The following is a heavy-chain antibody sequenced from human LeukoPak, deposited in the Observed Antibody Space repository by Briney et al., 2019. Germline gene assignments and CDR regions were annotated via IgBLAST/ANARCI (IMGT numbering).Heavy chain of an antibody. CDR1: GFSFSDFY. CDR2: IGTRSNPI. Sequence: GGSLRLSCAASGFSFSDFYMSWIREAPGMGLEWISYIGTRSNPIYYADSVKGRFTISRDDAKNSLYLQMNSLRDEDTAVYFCAREARGSGRDFDYWGQGILVTVSS. J-gene: IGHJ4*02. D-gene: IGHD1-26*01. CDR3: AREARGSGRDFDY. V-gene: IGHV3-11*01.